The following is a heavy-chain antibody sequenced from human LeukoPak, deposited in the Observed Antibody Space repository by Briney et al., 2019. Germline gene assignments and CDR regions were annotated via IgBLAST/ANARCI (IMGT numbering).Heavy chain of an antibody. V-gene: IGHV4-59*01. CDR3: ARGTGKRVDY. D-gene: IGHD2-8*02. CDR1: GGSITSYY. Sequence: PETLSLTCTVSGGSITSYYWSWIRQPPGKGLEWIGYIYSSGSTTYNPSLKSRVTISVDTSENQFSLKLSSVTAADTAVYYCARGTGKRVDYWGQGTLVTVSS. J-gene: IGHJ4*02. CDR2: IYSSGST.